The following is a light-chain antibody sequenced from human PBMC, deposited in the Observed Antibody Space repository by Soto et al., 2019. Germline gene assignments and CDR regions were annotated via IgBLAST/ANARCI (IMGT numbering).Light chain of an antibody. CDR2: GAS. V-gene: IGKV3-20*01. Sequence: DIVLTQSPGTLSLSPGERATLSCMSSQSVSSSYLAWYQQRPGQAPRLLIYGASSRAPGIPDRFSGSGSGTDFTLTISRLEPEDFAVYYCQQYGSSPPITLGQGTRLEIK. CDR1: QSVSSSY. CDR3: QQYGSSPPIT. J-gene: IGKJ5*01.